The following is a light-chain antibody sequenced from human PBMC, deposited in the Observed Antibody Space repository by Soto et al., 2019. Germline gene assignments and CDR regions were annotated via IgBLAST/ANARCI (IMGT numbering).Light chain of an antibody. V-gene: IGKV3-20*01. CDR2: DAS. Sequence: EIVLTQSPGTLSLSPGERATLSCRASQSVRSGHLAWYQQKPGQAPRLLIYDASSRATGIPDRFSGSGSGTDFTLTISRLEPEDFAVYYCQQYGSSPALSFGGGTKVETK. J-gene: IGKJ4*01. CDR3: QQYGSSPALS. CDR1: QSVRSGH.